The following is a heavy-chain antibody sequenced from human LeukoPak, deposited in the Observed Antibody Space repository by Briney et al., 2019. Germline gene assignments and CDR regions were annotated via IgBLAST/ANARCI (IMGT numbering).Heavy chain of an antibody. V-gene: IGHV1-8*01. CDR1: GYTFTSYD. CDR2: MNPNSGNT. CDR3: ARVAAGSQRKIRNWFDP. D-gene: IGHD6-13*01. Sequence: GASVKVSCKASGYTFTSYDINWVRQATGQGLEWMGWMNPNSGNTGYAQKFQGRVTMTRNTSISTAYMELSSLRSEDTAVYYCARVAAGSQRKIRNWFDPWGQGTLVTVSS. J-gene: IGHJ5*02.